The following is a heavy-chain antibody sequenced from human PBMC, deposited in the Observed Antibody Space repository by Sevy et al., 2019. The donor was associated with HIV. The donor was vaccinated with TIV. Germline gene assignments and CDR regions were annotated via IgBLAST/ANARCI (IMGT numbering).Heavy chain of an antibody. CDR3: AKDGGVWELLGYYYYYGMDV. Sequence: GGSLRLSCAASGFTFSSYAMSWVRQAPGKGLEWVSAISGSGGSTYYADSVKGRFTISRDNSKNTLYLQMNSLRAEDTAVYYCAKDGGVWELLGYYYYYGMDVWGQRTTVTVSS. CDR1: GFTFSSYA. D-gene: IGHD1-26*01. CDR2: ISGSGGST. V-gene: IGHV3-23*01. J-gene: IGHJ6*02.